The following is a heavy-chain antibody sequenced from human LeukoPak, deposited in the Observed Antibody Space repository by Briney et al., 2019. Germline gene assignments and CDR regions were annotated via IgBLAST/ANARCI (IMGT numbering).Heavy chain of an antibody. CDR3: ARASILFGEYYFDY. D-gene: IGHD3-10*01. CDR2: ISAYNGNT. Sequence: ASVKVSCKASGYTFTSYGISWVRQAPGQGLEWMGWISAYNGNTNYAQKLQGRVTMTIDTSTSTAYMEPRSLRSDDTAVYYCARASILFGEYYFDYWGQGTLVTVSS. J-gene: IGHJ4*02. V-gene: IGHV1-18*01. CDR1: GYTFTSYG.